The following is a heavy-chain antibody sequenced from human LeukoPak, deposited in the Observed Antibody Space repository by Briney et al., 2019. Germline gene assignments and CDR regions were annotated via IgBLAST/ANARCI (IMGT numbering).Heavy chain of an antibody. V-gene: IGHV4-38-2*02. D-gene: IGHD3-9*01. CDR1: GYSISSGYY. CDR3: ARGCKGTAGYLFDY. Sequence: SETLSLTCTVSGYSISSGYYWGWIRQPPGKGLEWIGSIYHSGSTYYNPSLKSRVTISVDTSKNQFSLKLSSVTAADTAVYYCARGCKGTAGYLFDYWGQGTLVTVSS. J-gene: IGHJ4*02. CDR2: IYHSGST.